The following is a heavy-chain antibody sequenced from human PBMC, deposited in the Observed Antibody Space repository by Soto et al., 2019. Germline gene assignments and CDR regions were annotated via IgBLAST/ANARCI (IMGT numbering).Heavy chain of an antibody. D-gene: IGHD6-19*01. CDR1: GFTVSSNY. CDR2: IFTGGST. J-gene: IGHJ3*02. V-gene: IGHV3-53*04. CDR3: ARDRYSIGWLDAFDI. Sequence: EVQLVESGGGLVQPGGSLRLSCAASGFTVSSNYMSWVRQAPGKGLEWVSVIFTGGSTYYADSVKGRFTISRHSSKNTVYLPMNSLRAEDTAVYYCARDRYSIGWLDAFDIWGQGTMVTVSS.